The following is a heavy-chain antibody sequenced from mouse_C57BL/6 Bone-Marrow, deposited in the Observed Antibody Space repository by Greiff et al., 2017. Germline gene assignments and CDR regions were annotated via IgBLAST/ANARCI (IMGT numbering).Heavy chain of an antibody. Sequence: EVKLMESGPGLAKPSQTLSLTCSVTGYSITSDYWTWIRKFPGNKLEYMGYISYSGSTYYNPSLKSRISITRDTSKNQYYLQLNSVTTEDTATYYWARSSSGYRVYFDYWGQGTTLTVSS. J-gene: IGHJ2*01. D-gene: IGHD3-2*02. CDR2: ISYSGST. CDR3: ARSSSGYRVYFDY. CDR1: GYSITSDY. V-gene: IGHV3-8*01.